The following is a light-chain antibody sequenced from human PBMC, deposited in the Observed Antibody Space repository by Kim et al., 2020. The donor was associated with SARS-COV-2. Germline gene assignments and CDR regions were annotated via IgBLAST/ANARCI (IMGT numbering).Light chain of an antibody. J-gene: IGLJ3*02. CDR1: SSNSGAGYD. CDR2: NNN. Sequence: WVTISCTGSSSNSGAGYDVHWYQQLPQTAPKLLIHNNNKRPSGVPDRFSGFKSGTSASLAIAGLQAEDEADYYCQSYDSSLSGWVFGGGTQLTVL. V-gene: IGLV1-40*01. CDR3: QSYDSSLSGWV.